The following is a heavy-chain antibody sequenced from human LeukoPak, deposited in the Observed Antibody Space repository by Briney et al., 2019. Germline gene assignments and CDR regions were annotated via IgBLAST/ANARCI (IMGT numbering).Heavy chain of an antibody. CDR1: GFTFSSYI. J-gene: IGHJ4*02. CDR3: AKPDLGGYSSSWGSFDY. V-gene: IGHV3-48*02. CDR2: IRSGSNTI. Sequence: GGSLRLSCAASGFTFSSYIMNWVRQAPGKGLEWVSHIRSGSNTIYFADSVKGRFTISRDDAKNSLYLHMNSLRDEDTAVYYCAKPDLGGYSSSWGSFDYWGQGTLVTVSS. D-gene: IGHD6-13*01.